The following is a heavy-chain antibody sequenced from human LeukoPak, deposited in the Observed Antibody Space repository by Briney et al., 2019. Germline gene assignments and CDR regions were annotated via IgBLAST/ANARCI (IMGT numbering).Heavy chain of an antibody. CDR1: GFTFDDYA. Sequence: GGSLRLSCAASGFTFDDYAMHWVRQAPGKGLEWVSLISWDGGSTYYADSVKGRFTISRDNSKNSLYLQMNSLRAEDTALYYCAKIAAVGILSYYFDYWGQGTLVTVSS. D-gene: IGHD6-13*01. CDR3: AKIAAVGILSYYFDY. CDR2: ISWDGGST. V-gene: IGHV3-43D*03. J-gene: IGHJ4*02.